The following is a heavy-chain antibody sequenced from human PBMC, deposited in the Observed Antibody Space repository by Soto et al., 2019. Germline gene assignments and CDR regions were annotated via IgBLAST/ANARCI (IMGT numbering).Heavy chain of an antibody. CDR2: ISAYNGNT. V-gene: IGHV1-18*04. CDR1: CYTFTSYG. D-gene: IGHD3-10*01. Sequence: ASVKVSCNASCYTFTSYGISWLLQAPGQGLEWMGWISAYNGNTNYAQKLQGRVTMTTDTSASTAYMELRSLRSDDTAVYYCARDRNYYGSGSPTPYDAFDIWGQGTMVTVSS. J-gene: IGHJ3*02. CDR3: ARDRNYYGSGSPTPYDAFDI.